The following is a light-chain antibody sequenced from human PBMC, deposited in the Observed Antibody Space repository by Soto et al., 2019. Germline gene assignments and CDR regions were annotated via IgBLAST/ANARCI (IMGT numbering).Light chain of an antibody. CDR2: GAS. CDR1: QSVSSN. CDR3: QQFNNWPLDPMYT. Sequence: VVMTQSPATLSVSPGERATLSCRASQSVSSNLAWYQQRPGQAPRLLIYGASTRATGIPARFSGSGSGTEFTLTSSSLQSEDCAVYYCQQFNNWPLDPMYTFGQGTKLEIK. V-gene: IGKV3-15*01. J-gene: IGKJ2*01.